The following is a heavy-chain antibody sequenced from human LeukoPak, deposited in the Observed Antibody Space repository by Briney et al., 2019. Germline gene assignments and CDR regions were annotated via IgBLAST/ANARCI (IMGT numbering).Heavy chain of an antibody. Sequence: SETLSPTCTVSGGSISSGGYYWSWIRQHPGKGLEWIGYIYYSGSTNYNPSLKSRVTISVDTSKNQFSLKLSSVTAADTAVYYCARRGHIWFGEPNYGMDVWGQGTTVTVSS. CDR3: ARRGHIWFGEPNYGMDV. D-gene: IGHD3-10*01. V-gene: IGHV4-31*03. CDR1: GGSISSGGYY. J-gene: IGHJ6*02. CDR2: IYYSGST.